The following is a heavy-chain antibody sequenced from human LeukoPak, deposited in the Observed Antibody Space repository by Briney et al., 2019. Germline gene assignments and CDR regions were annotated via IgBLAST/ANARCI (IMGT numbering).Heavy chain of an antibody. CDR3: ARALEGDFWSPKPMGP. CDR1: GFTFSAFA. J-gene: IGHJ5*02. Sequence: GGSLRLSCAASGFTFSAFAMTWVRQAPGKGLEWVSTITDDGYNTYSADSVKGRITFSRDNSKNTLSLQLRSLRAEDTAVYYCARALEGDFWSPKPMGPWGQGTLVTVSS. V-gene: IGHV3-23*01. D-gene: IGHD3-3*01. CDR2: ITDDGYNT.